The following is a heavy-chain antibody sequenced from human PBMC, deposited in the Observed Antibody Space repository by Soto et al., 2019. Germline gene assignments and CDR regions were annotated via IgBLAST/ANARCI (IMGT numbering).Heavy chain of an antibody. Sequence: VASAKVSCKASGYAITSYAMRWVRQAPGQRLEWMGWINAGNGNTKYSQKFQGRVTMTRNTSISTAYMELSSLRSEDTAVYYCARLGGYYLTYYYYYTDVWGKGTTVTVTS. D-gene: IGHD3-22*01. CDR2: INAGNGNT. CDR1: GYAITSYA. J-gene: IGHJ6*03. CDR3: ARLGGYYLTYYYYYTDV. V-gene: IGHV1-3*01.